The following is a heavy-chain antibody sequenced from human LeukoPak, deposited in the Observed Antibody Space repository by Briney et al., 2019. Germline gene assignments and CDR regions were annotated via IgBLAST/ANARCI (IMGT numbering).Heavy chain of an antibody. J-gene: IGHJ4*02. CDR1: GDSISRLTYY. Sequence: SETLSLTCTVSGDSISRLTYYWGCIRPPPGQGLEWIANIYYSGNTSYNPCLKSRVTISVDTSNNQFSLRLSSVTATDTAVYFCARSSSWYREFDYWGQGTLVTVSS. D-gene: IGHD6-13*01. CDR3: ARSSSWYREFDY. CDR2: IYYSGNT. V-gene: IGHV4-39*01.